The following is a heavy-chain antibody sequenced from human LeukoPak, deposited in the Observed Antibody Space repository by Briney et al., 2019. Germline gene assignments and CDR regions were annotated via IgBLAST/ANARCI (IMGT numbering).Heavy chain of an antibody. Sequence: GASVKVSCKASGYIFTNYGINWVRQAPGQGLEWMGRINPNSGGTNYAQKFQGRVTMTRDTSISTAYMELSRLRSDDTAVYYCARVARKVVVVAINWFDPWGQGTLVTVSS. V-gene: IGHV1-2*06. D-gene: IGHD2-15*01. CDR3: ARVARKVVVVAINWFDP. J-gene: IGHJ5*02. CDR1: GYIFTNYG. CDR2: INPNSGGT.